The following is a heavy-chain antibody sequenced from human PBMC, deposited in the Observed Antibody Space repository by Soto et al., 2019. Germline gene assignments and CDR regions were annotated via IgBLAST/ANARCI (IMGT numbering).Heavy chain of an antibody. Sequence: GGSLRLSCAASGFTFSSHAMSRVRQAPGKGLEWVSSIISGGTTTFYAASVEGRFTISRDKSKNTLYLQMNSLRADDRAVYFCVKEGCSIGGWFVRHFDSWGPGTQVTVSS. V-gene: IGHV3-23*01. CDR3: VKEGCSIGGWFVRHFDS. CDR2: IISGGTTT. D-gene: IGHD3-10*01. J-gene: IGHJ4*02. CDR1: GFTFSSHA.